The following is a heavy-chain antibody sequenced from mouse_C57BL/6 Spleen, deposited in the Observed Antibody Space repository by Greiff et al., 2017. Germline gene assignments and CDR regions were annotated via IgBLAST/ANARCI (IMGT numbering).Heavy chain of an antibody. CDR3: ARGRDGYYPFAY. V-gene: IGHV1-50*01. CDR2: IDPSDSYT. Sequence: VQLQQPGAELVKPGASVKLSCKASGYTFTSYWMQWVKQRPGQGLEWIGEIDPSDSYTNYNQKFKGKATLTVDTSSSTAYMQLSSLTSEDSAVYYCARGRDGYYPFAYWGQGTLVTVSA. CDR1: GYTFTSYW. J-gene: IGHJ3*01. D-gene: IGHD2-3*01.